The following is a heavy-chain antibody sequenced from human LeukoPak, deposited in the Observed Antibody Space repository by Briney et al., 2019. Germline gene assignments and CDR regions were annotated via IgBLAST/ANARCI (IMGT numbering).Heavy chain of an antibody. CDR1: GGTFSSYA. D-gene: IGHD6-13*01. J-gene: IGHJ4*02. CDR3: ASEGGVAAAGLDY. CDR2: IIPIFGTA. Sequence: SVKVSCKASGGTFSSYAISWVRQAPGQGLEWMGRIIPIFGTANYAQKFQGRVTITTDESTSTAYMELSSLRSEDTAVYYCASEGGVAAAGLDYWGQGTLVTVSS. V-gene: IGHV1-69*05.